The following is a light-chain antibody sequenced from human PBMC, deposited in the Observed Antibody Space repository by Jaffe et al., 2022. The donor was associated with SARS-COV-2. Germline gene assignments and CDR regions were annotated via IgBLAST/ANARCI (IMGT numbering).Light chain of an antibody. CDR3: QQYGSSPWT. CDR2: GTS. V-gene: IGKV3-20*01. J-gene: IGKJ1*01. Sequence: EIVLTQSPGTLSLSPGDRATLSCRASQSIPSTYFAWYQQKPGQAPRLVIYGTSSRATGIPDRFSGSGSGTDFTLTISRLEPEDLAVYYCQQYGSSPWTFGQGTKVEIK. CDR1: QSIPSTY.